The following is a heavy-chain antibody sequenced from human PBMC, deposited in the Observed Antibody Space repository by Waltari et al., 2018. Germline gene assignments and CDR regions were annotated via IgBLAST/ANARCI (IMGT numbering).Heavy chain of an antibody. D-gene: IGHD6-25*01. CDR1: GGSISRGDYY. J-gene: IGHJ3*02. CDR2: IHYTGAP. V-gene: IGHV4-30-4*08. CDR3: AREVGAASTSDAFDI. Sequence: QVQLQESGPGLVKPSETLSLTCTVSGGSISRGDYYWSWIRQRPGKGLEGIAYIHYTGAPHYNPSLERRVRISRDTSKNQFSLKLNDVTAADTAVYFCAREVGAASTSDAFDIWGQGT.